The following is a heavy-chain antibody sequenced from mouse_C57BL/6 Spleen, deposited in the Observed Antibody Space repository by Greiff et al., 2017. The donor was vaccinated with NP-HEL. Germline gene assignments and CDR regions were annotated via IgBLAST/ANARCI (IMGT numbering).Heavy chain of an antibody. CDR1: GYSITSGYY. Sequence: EVKLMESGPGLVKPSQSLSLTCSVTGYSITSGYYWNWIRQFPGNKLEWMGYISYDGSNNYNPSLKNRISITRDTSKNQFFLKLNSVTTEDTATYYCARGRVITTAGYFDYWGQGTTLTVSS. CDR2: ISYDGSN. V-gene: IGHV3-6*01. D-gene: IGHD1-1*01. CDR3: ARGRVITTAGYFDY. J-gene: IGHJ2*01.